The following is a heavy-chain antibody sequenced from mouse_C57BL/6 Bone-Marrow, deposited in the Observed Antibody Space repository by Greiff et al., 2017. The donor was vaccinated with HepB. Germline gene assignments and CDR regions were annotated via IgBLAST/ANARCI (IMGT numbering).Heavy chain of an antibody. J-gene: IGHJ2*01. Sequence: EVKVVESEGGLVQPGSSMKLSCTASGFTFSDYYMAWVRQVPEKGLEWVANINYDGSSTYYLDSLKSRFIISRDNAKNILYLQMSSLKSEDTATYYCARVLYYDYFFDYWGQGTTLTVSS. V-gene: IGHV5-16*01. CDR1: GFTFSDYY. CDR3: ARVLYYDYFFDY. CDR2: INYDGSST. D-gene: IGHD2-4*01.